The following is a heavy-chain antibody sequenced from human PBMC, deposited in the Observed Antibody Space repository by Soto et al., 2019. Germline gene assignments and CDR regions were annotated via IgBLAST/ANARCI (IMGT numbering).Heavy chain of an antibody. V-gene: IGHV3-48*03. Sequence: EVQLVESGGGLVQPGGSLRLSCEASGFTFSSYEMNWVRQAPGKGLEWVSYISSSGSTIYYADSVKGRFTISRDNAKNSLYLQMNSLRAEDTAVYYCARDRGEQQPDYWGQGTLVTVSS. CDR3: ARDRGEQQPDY. J-gene: IGHJ4*02. CDR1: GFTFSSYE. CDR2: ISSSGSTI. D-gene: IGHD6-13*01.